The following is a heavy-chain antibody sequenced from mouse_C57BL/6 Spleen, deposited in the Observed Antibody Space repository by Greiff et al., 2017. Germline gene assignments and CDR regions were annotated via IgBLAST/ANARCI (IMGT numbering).Heavy chain of an antibody. V-gene: IGHV5-17*01. CDR2: ISSGSSTI. CDR3: AGYYGTLYAMDY. Sequence: EVKLVESGGGLVKPGGSLKLSCAASGFTFSDYGMHWVRQAPEKGLEWVAYISSGSSTIYYADTVKGRFTISRDNAKNTLFLQMTSLRSEDTAMYYCAGYYGTLYAMDYWGQGTSVTVSS. D-gene: IGHD2-1*01. J-gene: IGHJ4*01. CDR1: GFTFSDYG.